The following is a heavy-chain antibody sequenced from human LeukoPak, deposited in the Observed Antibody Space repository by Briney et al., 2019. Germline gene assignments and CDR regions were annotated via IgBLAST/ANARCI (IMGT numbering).Heavy chain of an antibody. Sequence: ASVKVSCKVSGYTFTDYYMHWVQQAPGKGLEWMGWISAYNGNTNYAQKLQGRVTMTTDTSTSTAYMELRSLRSDDTAVYYCARDEYYYDSSGYYLSDYWGQGTLVTVSS. J-gene: IGHJ4*02. V-gene: IGHV1-18*04. CDR3: ARDEYYYDSSGYYLSDY. D-gene: IGHD3-22*01. CDR1: GYTFTDYY. CDR2: ISAYNGNT.